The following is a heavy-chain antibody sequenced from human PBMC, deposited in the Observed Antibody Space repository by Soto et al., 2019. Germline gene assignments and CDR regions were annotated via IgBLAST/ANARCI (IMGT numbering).Heavy chain of an antibody. CDR3: ARHFVRIAVAGTSIWYFDL. CDR2: IYYSGST. CDR1: GGSISSSSYY. Sequence: SETLSLTCTVSGGSISSSSYYWGWIRQPPGKGLEWIGSIYYSGSTYYNPSLKSRVTISVDTSKNQFSLKLSSVTAADTAVYYCARHFVRIAVAGTSIWYFDLWGRGTLVTVSS. D-gene: IGHD6-19*01. V-gene: IGHV4-39*01. J-gene: IGHJ2*01.